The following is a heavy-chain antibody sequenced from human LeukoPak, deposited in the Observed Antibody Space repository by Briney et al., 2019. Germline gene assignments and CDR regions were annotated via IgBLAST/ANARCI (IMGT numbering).Heavy chain of an antibody. CDR1: GGTFSSYA. D-gene: IGHD3-10*01. CDR3: ASELWFGELLEPENYFDY. J-gene: IGHJ4*02. CDR2: IIPILGIA. V-gene: IGHV1-69*04. Sequence: SVKVSCKASGGTFSSYAISWVRQAPGQGLEWMGRIIPILGIANYAQKFQGRVTITADKSTSTAYMELSSLRSEGTAVYYCASELWFGELLEPENYFDYWGQGTLVTVSS.